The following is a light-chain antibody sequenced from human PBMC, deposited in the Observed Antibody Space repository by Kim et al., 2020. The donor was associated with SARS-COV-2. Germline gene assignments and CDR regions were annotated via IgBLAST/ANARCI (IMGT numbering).Light chain of an antibody. CDR1: NIQTLN. V-gene: IGLV3-9*01. Sequence: SVARGQTARLTCGGNNIQTLNVHWYRQKPGQAPVLVMYKDNKRPSGIPERFSGSNSGNTATLTISRAQADDEADYYCQVWDSGTWVFGGGTQLTVL. CDR3: QVWDSGTWV. CDR2: KDN. J-gene: IGLJ3*02.